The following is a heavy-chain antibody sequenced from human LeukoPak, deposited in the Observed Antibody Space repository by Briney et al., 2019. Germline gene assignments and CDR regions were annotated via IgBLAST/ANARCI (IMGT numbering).Heavy chain of an antibody. Sequence: PSETLSLTCAVYGGSFSDYYWSWIRQPPGKGLEWIGEFNHSGSTNYNPSLKSRVTISVDTSKNQFSLKLSSVTAADTALYYCAREVRYCSGGSCLGVNWFDPWGQGTLVTVSS. CDR1: GGSFSDYY. CDR3: AREVRYCSGGSCLGVNWFDP. J-gene: IGHJ5*02. V-gene: IGHV4-34*01. CDR2: FNHSGST. D-gene: IGHD2-15*01.